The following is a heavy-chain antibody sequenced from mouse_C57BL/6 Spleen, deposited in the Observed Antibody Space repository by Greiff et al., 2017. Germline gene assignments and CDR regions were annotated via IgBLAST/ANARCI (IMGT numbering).Heavy chain of an antibody. J-gene: IGHJ4*01. CDR1: GYTFTSYW. Sequence: VQVVESGAELVKPGASVKLSCKASGYTFTSYWMHWVKQRPGQGLEWIGMIHPNSGSTNYNEKFKSKATLTVDKSSSTAYMRLSSLTSEDSAVYYSAPTVGYAMDYWGQGASVTVSS. CDR2: IHPNSGST. CDR3: APTVGYAMDY. D-gene: IGHD1-1*01. V-gene: IGHV1-64*01.